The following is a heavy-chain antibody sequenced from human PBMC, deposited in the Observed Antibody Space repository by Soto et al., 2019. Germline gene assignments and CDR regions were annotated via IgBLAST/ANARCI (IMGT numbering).Heavy chain of an antibody. CDR2: ISGRSSAI. D-gene: IGHD5-12*01. Sequence: EVQLVESGGGLVQPGGSLRLSCAASGFTFSTYSLTWVRQAPGKGLEWVSYISGRSSAIYYADSVKGRFTISRDNAKNSLYLQMNSLRDEDTAVYYCARCASRGYYNYYAMDVWGQGTTVTFSS. CDR3: ARCASRGYYNYYAMDV. V-gene: IGHV3-48*02. CDR1: GFTFSTYS. J-gene: IGHJ6*02.